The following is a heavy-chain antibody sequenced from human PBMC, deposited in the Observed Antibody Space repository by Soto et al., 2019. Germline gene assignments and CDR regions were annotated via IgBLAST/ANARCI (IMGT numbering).Heavy chain of an antibody. CDR3: AKDLSYPSGSSDY. Sequence: GSLRLACAASGXTFSSHLMGWVRQAPGKGLEWVSAISGSDGSTYYADSVKGRFTISRDNSKNTLYLQMNSLRAEDTAVYYCAKDLSYPSGSSDYWGQGTLVTVSS. D-gene: IGHD3-10*01. CDR1: GXTFSSHL. J-gene: IGHJ4*02. V-gene: IGHV3-23*01. CDR2: ISGSDGST.